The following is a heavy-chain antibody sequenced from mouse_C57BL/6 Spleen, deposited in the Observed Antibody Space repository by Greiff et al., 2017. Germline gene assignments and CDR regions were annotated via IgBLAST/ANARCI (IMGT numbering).Heavy chain of an antibody. CDR3: ARGDRTGFAY. J-gene: IGHJ3*01. CDR1: GYTFTSYW. V-gene: IGHV1-52*01. CDR2: IDPSDSKT. D-gene: IGHD3-3*01. Sequence: QVQLQQPGADLVRPGSSVKLSCTASGYTFTSYWMHWVKQRPIQGLEWIGNIDPSDSKTHYNQKVKDEATLTEDKSSSTAYMQISSLTSEDSAFYYCARGDRTGFAYWGQGTLVTVSA.